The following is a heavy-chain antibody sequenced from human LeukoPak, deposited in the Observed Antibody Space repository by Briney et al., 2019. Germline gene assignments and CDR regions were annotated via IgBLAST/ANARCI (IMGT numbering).Heavy chain of an antibody. CDR1: GFTFSSYE. J-gene: IGHJ5*02. V-gene: IGHV3-30*04. D-gene: IGHD4-17*01. Sequence: GGSLRLSCAASGFTFSSYEMNWFRQAPGKGLEWVAVISYDGSNKYYADSVKGRFTISRDNSKNTLYLRMNSLRAEDTAVYYCARENYGDYYPNWFDPWGQGTLVTVSS. CDR3: ARENYGDYYPNWFDP. CDR2: ISYDGSNK.